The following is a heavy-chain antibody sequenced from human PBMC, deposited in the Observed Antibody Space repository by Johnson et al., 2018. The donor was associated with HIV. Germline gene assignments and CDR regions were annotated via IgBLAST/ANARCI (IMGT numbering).Heavy chain of an antibody. CDR2: ISYDGSNK. CDR1: GFTFSTYA. CDR3: VTSGLTLGSSSSHAFDI. V-gene: IGHV3-30*04. D-gene: IGHD6-6*01. J-gene: IGHJ3*02. Sequence: QVQLVESGGGVVQPGRSLRLSCAASGFTFSTYAMHWVRQTPGKGLEWVAIISYDGSNKYYADSVKGRFTISRDNSKNTLYLQMNSLRAEDTAMYYCVTSGLTLGSSSSHAFDIWGQGTMVTVSS.